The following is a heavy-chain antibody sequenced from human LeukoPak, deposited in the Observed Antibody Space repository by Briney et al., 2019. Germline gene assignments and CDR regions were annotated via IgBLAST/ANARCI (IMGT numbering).Heavy chain of an antibody. CDR1: GGSFSGYY. J-gene: IGHJ4*02. Sequence: SETLSLTCAVYGGSFSGYYRSWIRQPPGKGLEWIGEINHSGSTNYNPSLKSRVTISVDTSKNQFSLKLSSVTAADTAVYYCARGREYYDSSGFYGYWGQGILVTVSS. CDR3: ARGREYYDSSGFYGY. D-gene: IGHD3-22*01. V-gene: IGHV4-34*01. CDR2: INHSGST.